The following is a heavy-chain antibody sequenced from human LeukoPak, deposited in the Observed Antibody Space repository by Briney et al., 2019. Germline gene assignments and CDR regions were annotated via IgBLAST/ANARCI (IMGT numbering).Heavy chain of an antibody. V-gene: IGHV3-21*01. Sequence: GGSLRLSCAASGFTFSSYSMNWVRQAPGKGLEWVSSISSSSSYIYYADSVKGRFTISRDNARNSLYLQMNSLRAEDTAVYYCARDCSSTSCYASYYYGMDVWGKGTTVTVSS. D-gene: IGHD2-2*01. CDR3: ARDCSSTSCYASYYYGMDV. J-gene: IGHJ6*04. CDR2: ISSSSSYI. CDR1: GFTFSSYS.